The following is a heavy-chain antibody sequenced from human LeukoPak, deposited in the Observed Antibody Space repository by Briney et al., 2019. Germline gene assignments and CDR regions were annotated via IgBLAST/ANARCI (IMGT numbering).Heavy chain of an antibody. CDR2: ISYDGSNK. J-gene: IGHJ4*02. Sequence: GRSLRLSCAASGFTFSSYAMHWVRQAPGKGLEWVAVISYDGSNKYYADSVKGRFTLSRDNSKNTLYLQMNSLRAEDTAVYYCAREAYDYVWGSYPFDYWGQGTLVTVSS. V-gene: IGHV3-30*04. CDR3: AREAYDYVWGSYPFDY. D-gene: IGHD3-16*02. CDR1: GFTFSSYA.